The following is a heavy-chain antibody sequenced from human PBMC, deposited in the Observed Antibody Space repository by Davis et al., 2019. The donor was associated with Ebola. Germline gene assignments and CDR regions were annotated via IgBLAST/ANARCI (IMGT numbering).Heavy chain of an antibody. CDR2: IKQDGSEK. CDR1: GFTFSSYW. V-gene: IGHV3-7*03. Sequence: GESLKISCAASGFTFSSYWMSWVRQAPGKGLEWVANIKQDGSEKYYVDSVKGRFTISRDNAKNSLYLQMNSLRAEDTAVYYCARGVGNWNHFDYWGQGTLVTVSS. D-gene: IGHD1-1*01. CDR3: ARGVGNWNHFDY. J-gene: IGHJ4*02.